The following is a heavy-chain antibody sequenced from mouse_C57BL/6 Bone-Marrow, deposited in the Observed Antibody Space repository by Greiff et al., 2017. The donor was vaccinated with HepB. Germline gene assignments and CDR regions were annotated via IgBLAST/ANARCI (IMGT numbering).Heavy chain of an antibody. Sequence: QVQLQQSGAELAKPGASVKLSCKASGYTFTSYWMHWVKQRPGQGLEWIGYINPSSGYTKYNQTFKDKSTLTADKYTSTAYMQLSSLTYEDSAVYYCARWGVLRARYLDYWGQGTTLTVSS. CDR2: INPSSGYT. J-gene: IGHJ2*01. V-gene: IGHV1-7*01. D-gene: IGHD1-1*01. CDR3: ARWGVLRARYLDY. CDR1: GYTFTSYW.